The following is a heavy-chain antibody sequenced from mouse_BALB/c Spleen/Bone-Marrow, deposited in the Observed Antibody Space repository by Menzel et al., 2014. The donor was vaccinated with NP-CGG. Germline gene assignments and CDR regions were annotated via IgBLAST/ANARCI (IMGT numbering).Heavy chain of an antibody. J-gene: IGHJ2*01. CDR3: ARSSSSSGYFDY. D-gene: IGHD1-1*01. V-gene: IGHV5-17*02. CDR1: GFTFSSFG. CDR2: ISSGSSTI. Sequence: EVQRVESGGGLVQPGGSRKLSCAASGFTFSSFGMHWVRQAPEKGLEWVAYISSGSSTIYYADTVMGRFTISRDNPKNTLFLQMTSLRSEDTAMYYCARSSSSSGYFDYWGQGTTLTVSS.